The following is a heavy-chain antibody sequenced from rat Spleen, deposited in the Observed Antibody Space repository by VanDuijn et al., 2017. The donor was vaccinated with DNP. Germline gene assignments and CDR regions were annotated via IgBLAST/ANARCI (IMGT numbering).Heavy chain of an antibody. CDR3: TRHTTGLTGYFDY. Sequence: EVQLVETGGSLIQPGKSLKLTCATSGFTFTNAWMHWVRQSPEKQLEWVAQIKAKSNNYATYYAESLNGRFTISRDDSKSSVYLQMNNLKEEDTAIYYCTRHTTGLTGYFDYWGQGVMVTVSS. V-gene: IGHV6-8*01. CDR1: GFTFTNAW. J-gene: IGHJ2*01. CDR2: IKAKSNNYAT. D-gene: IGHD1-9*01.